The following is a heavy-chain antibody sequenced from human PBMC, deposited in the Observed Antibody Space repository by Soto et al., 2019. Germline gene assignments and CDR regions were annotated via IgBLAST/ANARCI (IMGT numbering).Heavy chain of an antibody. D-gene: IGHD6-13*01. CDR1: GFTFSSYG. CDR3: ARPKYSSSWYPSPSDYYYYGMDV. Sequence: LRLSCAASGFTFSSYGMHWVRQAPGKGLEWVAVIWYDGSNKYYADSVKGRFTISRDNSKNTLYLQMNSLRAEDTAVYYCARPKYSSSWYPSPSDYYYYGMDVWGQGTTVTVSS. CDR2: IWYDGSNK. J-gene: IGHJ6*02. V-gene: IGHV3-33*01.